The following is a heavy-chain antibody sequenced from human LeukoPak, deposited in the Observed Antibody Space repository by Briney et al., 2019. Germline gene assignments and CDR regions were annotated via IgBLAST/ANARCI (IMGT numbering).Heavy chain of an antibody. CDR1: GGSISSGDYY. D-gene: IGHD3-10*01. CDR3: ARGGAGSYYGTTFDP. V-gene: IGHV4-30-4*01. Sequence: PSETLSLTCTVSGGSISSGDYYWSWIRQPPGKGLEWIGYIYYSGSTYYNPSLKSRVTISVDTSKNQFSLKLSSVTAADTAVYYCARGGAGSYYGTTFDPWGQGTLATVSS. J-gene: IGHJ5*02. CDR2: IYYSGST.